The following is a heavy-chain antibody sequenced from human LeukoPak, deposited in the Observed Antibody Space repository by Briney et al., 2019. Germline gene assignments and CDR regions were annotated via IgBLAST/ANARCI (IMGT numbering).Heavy chain of an antibody. CDR2: ISSSGSTI. J-gene: IGHJ4*02. V-gene: IGHV3-48*03. CDR1: GFTFSSYE. Sequence: GGSLRLSCAASGFTFSSYEMNWVRQAPGKGLEWVSYISSSGSTIYYADSVKGRFTIYRDNAKNSLYLQMNSLRAEDTAVYYCARAVTGKFDYWGQGTLVTVSS. CDR3: ARAVTGKFDY. D-gene: IGHD4-17*01.